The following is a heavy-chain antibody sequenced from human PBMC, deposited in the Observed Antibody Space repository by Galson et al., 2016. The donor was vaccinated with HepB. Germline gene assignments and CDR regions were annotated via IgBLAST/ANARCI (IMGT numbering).Heavy chain of an antibody. V-gene: IGHV3-66*01. D-gene: IGHD2-15*01. CDR1: RFTFSNFG. Sequence: SLRLSRAASRFTFSNFGMNWFRQAPGKGLEWVSLIYSGGSTYYADSVKGRFTISRDSSKNTLYLQMNSLRAEDTAVYYCARNRHCSGGSCYGAWGQGTLVTVSS. CDR3: ARNRHCSGGSCYGA. J-gene: IGHJ5*02. CDR2: IYSGGST.